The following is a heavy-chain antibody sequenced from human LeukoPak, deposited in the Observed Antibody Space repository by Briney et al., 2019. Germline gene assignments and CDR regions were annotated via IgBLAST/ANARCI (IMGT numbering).Heavy chain of an antibody. CDR2: IYYSGST. J-gene: IGHJ6*02. CDR1: GGSISSSSYY. CDR3: ARAACSSTSCFPRRCYYGMDV. V-gene: IGHV4-39*07. Sequence: SETLSLTCTVSGGSISSSSYYWGWIRQPPGKGLEWIGSIYYSGSTYYNPSLKSRVTISVDTSKNQFSLKLSSVTAADTAVYYCARAACSSTSCFPRRCYYGMDVWGQGTTVTVSS. D-gene: IGHD2-2*01.